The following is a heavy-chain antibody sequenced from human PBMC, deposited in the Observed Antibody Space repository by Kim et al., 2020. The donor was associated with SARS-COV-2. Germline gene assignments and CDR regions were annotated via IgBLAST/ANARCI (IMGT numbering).Heavy chain of an antibody. D-gene: IGHD3-10*01. Sequence: TIEYAAAPVKGRFIISRDDSKNTVFLQMNSLNIEDTAVYYCSTGGPFFDYWGQGILVTVSS. J-gene: IGHJ4*02. CDR3: STGGPFFDY. CDR2: TI. V-gene: IGHV3-15*01.